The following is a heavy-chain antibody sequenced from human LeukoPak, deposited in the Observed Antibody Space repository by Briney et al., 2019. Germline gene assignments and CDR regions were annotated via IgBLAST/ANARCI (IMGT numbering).Heavy chain of an antibody. CDR1: GFTFSNYA. CDR3: ANDFYGSGSYYFDY. D-gene: IGHD3-10*01. CDR2: ISGSGGTT. J-gene: IGHJ4*02. V-gene: IGHV3-23*01. Sequence: GGSLRLSCAASGFTFSNYAMSWVRQAPGKGLEWFSTISGSGGTTYYADSVKGRFTISRDNSRPTLFLQMSSLRAEDTALYYCANDFYGSGSYYFDYWGQGALVTVSS.